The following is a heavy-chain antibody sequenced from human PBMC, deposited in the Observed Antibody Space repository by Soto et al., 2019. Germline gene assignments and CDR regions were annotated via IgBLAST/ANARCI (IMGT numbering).Heavy chain of an antibody. CDR1: GYTFTSYG. CDR2: INPNSGGT. Sequence: ASVKVSCKASGYTFTSYGISWVRQAPGQGLEWMGWINPNSGGTNYAQKFQGRVTMTRDASISTAYMELSRLRSDDTAVYYCASIAVAGTSVGDYWGQGTLVTVSS. J-gene: IGHJ4*02. V-gene: IGHV1-2*02. CDR3: ASIAVAGTSVGDY. D-gene: IGHD6-19*01.